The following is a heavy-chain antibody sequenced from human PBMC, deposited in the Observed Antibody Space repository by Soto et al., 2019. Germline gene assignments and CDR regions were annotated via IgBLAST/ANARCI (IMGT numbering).Heavy chain of an antibody. CDR1: GYSFSSYW. Sequence: GESLKISCKGSGYSFSSYWIGWVRQMPGKGLEWMGVIYPGDSDTRYSPSFQGQVTISADKSINTAYLQWSSLKASDTAMYFCARPSQTGASSSLLDYCGQGTLVTVSS. CDR3: ARPSQTGASSSLLDY. CDR2: IYPGDSDT. J-gene: IGHJ4*02. D-gene: IGHD6-13*01. V-gene: IGHV5-51*01.